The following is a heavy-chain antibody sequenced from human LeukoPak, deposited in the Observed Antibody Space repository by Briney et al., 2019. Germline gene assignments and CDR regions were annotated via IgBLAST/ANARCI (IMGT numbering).Heavy chain of an antibody. CDR2: IKTDGSTT. D-gene: IGHD2-15*01. J-gene: IGHJ6*02. CDR1: GLTFSNYW. V-gene: IGHV3-74*01. CDR3: ARGGYCSGGSCYGTDYGMDV. Sequence: GESLRLSCAASGLTFSNYWMHWVRQAPGEGQVWVSHIKTDGSTTTYADSVKGRFTISRDNAKNTLFLQMSSLTAEDAAVYYCARGGYCSGGSCYGTDYGMDVWGQGTTVTVSS.